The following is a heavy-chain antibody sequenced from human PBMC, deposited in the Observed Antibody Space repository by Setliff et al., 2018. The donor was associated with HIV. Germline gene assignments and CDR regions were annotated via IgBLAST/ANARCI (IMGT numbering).Heavy chain of an antibody. D-gene: IGHD3-10*01. V-gene: IGHV4-59*12. CDR1: GGSISSYY. CDR3: ARDFNYGSGRYYYYMDV. Sequence: SETLSLTCTVSGGSISSYYWSWIRQPPGKGLEWIGYIYYSGTTNYNPSLKSRVTISVDTSKNQFSLKLSSVTAADTAVYYCARDFNYGSGRYYYYMDVWGKGTTVTVSS. CDR2: IYYSGTT. J-gene: IGHJ6*03.